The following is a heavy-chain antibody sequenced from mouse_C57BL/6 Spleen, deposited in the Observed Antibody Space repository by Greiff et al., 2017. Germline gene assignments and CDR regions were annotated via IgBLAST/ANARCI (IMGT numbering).Heavy chain of an antibody. Sequence: QVQLQQSGAELVKPGASVKLSCKASGYTFTSYWMHWVKQRPGQGLEWIGMIHPTSGSTNYNEKFKSKATLTVDKSSSTAYMQLSSLTSEDSAVYYCAREGLAWFAYWGQGTLVTVSA. CDR3: AREGLAWFAY. D-gene: IGHD3-1*01. CDR1: GYTFTSYW. J-gene: IGHJ3*01. CDR2: IHPTSGST. V-gene: IGHV1-64*01.